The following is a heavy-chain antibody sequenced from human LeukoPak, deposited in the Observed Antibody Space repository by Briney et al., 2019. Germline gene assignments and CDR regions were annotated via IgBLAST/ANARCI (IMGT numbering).Heavy chain of an antibody. Sequence: GGSLRLSCAASGFTFSNYGMHWVRQAPGKGLEWVAFIRYDGSDKYYADSVKGRLTISRDNSKKTLYLQMNSLRVEDTAVYYCAKEYAGSHYYYYYMDVWGKGTTVTVSS. CDR1: GFTFSNYG. V-gene: IGHV3-30*02. CDR2: IRYDGSDK. CDR3: AKEYAGSHYYYYYMDV. J-gene: IGHJ6*03.